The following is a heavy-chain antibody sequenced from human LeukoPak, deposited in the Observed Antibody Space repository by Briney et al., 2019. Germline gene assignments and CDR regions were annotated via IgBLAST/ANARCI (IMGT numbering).Heavy chain of an antibody. CDR3: ARDGQYSYGSAYLDY. Sequence: SETLSLTCTVSGGSISSYYWSWIRQPPGKGLEWIGYIYYSGSTNYNPSLKSRVTISVDTSKNQFSLKLSSVTAADTAVYYCARDGQYSYGSAYLDYWGQGTLVTVSS. CDR2: IYYSGST. V-gene: IGHV4-59*01. J-gene: IGHJ4*02. D-gene: IGHD5-18*01. CDR1: GGSISSYY.